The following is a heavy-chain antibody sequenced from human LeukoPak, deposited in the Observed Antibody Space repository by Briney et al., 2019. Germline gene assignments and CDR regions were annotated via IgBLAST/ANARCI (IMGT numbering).Heavy chain of an antibody. CDR3: ARSGWKLRSLVIYYYMDV. J-gene: IGHJ6*03. D-gene: IGHD2/OR15-2a*01. CDR1: GYTFTGYY. CDR2: INPKSGGT. Sequence: ASVKVSCKASGYTFTGYYIHWVRQAPGQGLEWMGWINPKSGGTNYAQKFQGRVTMTRDTSINTAYMELSSLRSEDTAVYYCARSGWKLRSLVIYYYMDVWGKGTTVTVSS. V-gene: IGHV1-2*02.